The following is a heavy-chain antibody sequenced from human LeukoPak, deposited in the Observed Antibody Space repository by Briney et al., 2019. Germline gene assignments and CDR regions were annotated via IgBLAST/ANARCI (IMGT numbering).Heavy chain of an antibody. CDR2: ISSSSSYT. CDR1: GFTFSGYY. D-gene: IGHD2-2*01. J-gene: IGHJ4*02. CDR3: ARVEGDCSSTSCYLFDS. Sequence: GGSLRLSCAASGFTFSGYYMSGIRQAPGKGLEWVSYISSSSSYTNYADSVKGRFTISRDNAKNSLYLQMNSLRAEDTAVYYCARVEGDCSSTSCYLFDSWGQGTLVTVPS. V-gene: IGHV3-11*06.